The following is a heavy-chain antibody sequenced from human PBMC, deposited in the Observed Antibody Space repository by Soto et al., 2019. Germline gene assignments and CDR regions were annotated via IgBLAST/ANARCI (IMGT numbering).Heavy chain of an antibody. CDR3: ARVGCTGGSCYYYYDGMDV. V-gene: IGHV1-18*01. CDR2: ISAYNGNT. J-gene: IGHJ6*02. Sequence: GKGREWMGWISAYNGNTNYAQKLQGRVTMTTDTSTSTAYMELRSLRSDDTAVYYCARVGCTGGSCYYYYDGMDVSGQGTTVTGSS. D-gene: IGHD2-15*01.